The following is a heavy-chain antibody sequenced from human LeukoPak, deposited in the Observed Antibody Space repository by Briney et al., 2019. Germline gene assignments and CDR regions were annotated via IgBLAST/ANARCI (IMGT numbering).Heavy chain of an antibody. J-gene: IGHJ4*02. V-gene: IGHV4-30-4*01. Sequence: SETLSLTCTVSGGSISSGDYYWSWIRQPPGKGLEWIGYIYYSGSTYYNPSLKSRVTISVDTSKNQFSLKLSSVTAADTAVYYCAREGLNGADGGYWGQGTLVTVSS. D-gene: IGHD4-17*01. CDR3: AREGLNGADGGY. CDR1: GGSISSGDYY. CDR2: IYYSGST.